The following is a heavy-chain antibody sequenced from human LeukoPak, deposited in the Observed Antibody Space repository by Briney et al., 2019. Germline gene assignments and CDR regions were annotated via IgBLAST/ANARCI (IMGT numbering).Heavy chain of an antibody. CDR3: ARGGIVVVANHAFDI. CDR1: GGSISSGSYD. J-gene: IGHJ3*02. V-gene: IGHV4-61*09. D-gene: IGHD2-15*01. CDR2: IYTSGST. Sequence: PSQTLSLTCTVSGGSISSGSYDWYWIRQPAGKGLEWIGHIYTSGSTDYNPSLKSRVTISVATSKNQFSLKLTSVTAADTAVYYCARGGIVVVANHAFDIWGQGTMVTVSS.